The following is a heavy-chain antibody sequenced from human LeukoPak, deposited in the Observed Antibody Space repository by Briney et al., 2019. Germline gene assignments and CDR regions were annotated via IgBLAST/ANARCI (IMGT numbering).Heavy chain of an antibody. CDR1: GGAISSYY. CDR2: VYYSGNT. CDR3: ARVGNGHFDY. Sequence: SETLSLTCIVSGGAISSYYWSWIRQPPGKRLEWIGYVYYSGNTNYNPPLKSRVTISIDTSKNQFSLKLSSVTAADTAVYYCARVGNGHFDYWGQGTLVTVSS. D-gene: IGHD2-8*01. V-gene: IGHV4-59*01. J-gene: IGHJ4*02.